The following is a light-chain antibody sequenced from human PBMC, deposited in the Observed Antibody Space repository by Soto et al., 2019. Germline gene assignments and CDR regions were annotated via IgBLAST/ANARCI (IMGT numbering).Light chain of an antibody. CDR3: SSFNISGNTLV. V-gene: IGLV2-14*03. CDR2: DDT. Sequence: QSVLTQPPSVSGAPGQTITISCTGSSSNLDACLDVSWYQYLPGTAPKLVIYDDTTRPSGISNRFSGSRSGNSASLTIAGLQAEDEADYYCSSFNISGNTLVFGGGTKLTVL. J-gene: IGLJ2*01. CDR1: SSNLDACLD.